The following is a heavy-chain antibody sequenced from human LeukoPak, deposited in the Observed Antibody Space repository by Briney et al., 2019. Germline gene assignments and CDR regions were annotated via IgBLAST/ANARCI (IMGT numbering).Heavy chain of an antibody. Sequence: ASVKVSCKASGYTFTSYDINWVRQATGQGLEWMGWMNPNSGNTGYAQKFQGRVTMTRNTSISTAYVELSSLRSEDTAVYYCARGGVIIAAHDNWFDPWGQGTLVTVSS. D-gene: IGHD6-6*01. CDR3: ARGGVIIAAHDNWFDP. CDR1: GYTFTSYD. V-gene: IGHV1-8*01. J-gene: IGHJ5*02. CDR2: MNPNSGNT.